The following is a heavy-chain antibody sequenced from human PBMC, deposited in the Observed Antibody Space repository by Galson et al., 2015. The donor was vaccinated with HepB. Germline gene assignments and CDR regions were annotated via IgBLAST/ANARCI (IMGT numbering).Heavy chain of an antibody. Sequence: SLRLSCAASGFTFSSYWMSWVRQAPGKGLEWVANIKQDGSEKYYVDSVKGRFTISRDNAKNSLYLQMNSLRAEDTAIYYCAKDPDYDSYSGKGTTFHSWGQGILVTVSS. CDR3: AKDPDYDSYSGKGTTFHS. CDR2: IKQDGSEK. J-gene: IGHJ4*02. D-gene: IGHD3-3*01. CDR1: GFTFSSYW. V-gene: IGHV3-7*03.